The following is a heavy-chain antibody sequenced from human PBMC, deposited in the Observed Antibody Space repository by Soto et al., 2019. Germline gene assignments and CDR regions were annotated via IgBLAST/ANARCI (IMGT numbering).Heavy chain of an antibody. V-gene: IGHV3-23*01. CDR2: ISGSGGST. Sequence: EVQLLESGGGLVQPGGSLRLSCAASGFTFSSYAMSWVRQAPGKGLEWVSAISGSGGSTYYADSVKGRFTISRDNSKNTRYLQMNSLRAEDTAVYYCAKDLIVVVVAATADAFDIWGQGTMVTVSS. J-gene: IGHJ3*02. D-gene: IGHD2-15*01. CDR3: AKDLIVVVVAATADAFDI. CDR1: GFTFSSYA.